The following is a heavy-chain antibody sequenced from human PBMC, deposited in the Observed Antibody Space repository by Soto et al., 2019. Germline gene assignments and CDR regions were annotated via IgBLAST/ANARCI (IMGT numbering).Heavy chain of an antibody. D-gene: IGHD3-3*01. CDR2: MNPNSGNT. CDR3: ARPRSGSYYYGMDV. Sequence: QVQLVQSGAEVKKPGASVKVSCKASGYTFTSYDINWVRQATGQGLEWMGWMNPNSGNTGYAHKFQGRVTMTRNTSVITAYMELSSLRSEDTAVYYCARPRSGSYYYGMDVWGQGTAVTVSS. CDR1: GYTFTSYD. J-gene: IGHJ6*02. V-gene: IGHV1-8*01.